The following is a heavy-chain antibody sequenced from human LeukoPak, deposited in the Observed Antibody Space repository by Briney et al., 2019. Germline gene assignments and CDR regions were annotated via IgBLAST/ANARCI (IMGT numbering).Heavy chain of an antibody. V-gene: IGHV5-51*01. J-gene: IGHJ4*02. CDR2: IYAENSDT. CDR3: VRRVSVTGAPLEY. Sequence: PGESLKISCQGSGYDFSSYWIGWVRQMPGKGLEWMGIIYAENSDTRYSPSCQGQVTMSVDKAINTAYLQWSSLQASDTARYYCVRRVSVTGAPLEYWGQGTPVIVSS. D-gene: IGHD1-14*01. CDR1: GYDFSSYW.